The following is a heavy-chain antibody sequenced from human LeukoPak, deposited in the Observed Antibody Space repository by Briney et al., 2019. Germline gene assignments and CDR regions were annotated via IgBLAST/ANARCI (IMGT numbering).Heavy chain of an antibody. D-gene: IGHD4-17*01. CDR3: ARGGLRSYHTHRLNWFDP. CDR2: IYHSGIT. CDR1: GYSISTGYY. J-gene: IGHJ5*02. Sequence: PSETLSLTCTVSGYSISTGYYWGWIRQPPGKGLEWIGSIYHSGITYYNPSLVSRFTISVDTSKNQFSLKLSSVTAADTAVYYCARGGLRSYHTHRLNWFDPWGQGTLVTVSS. V-gene: IGHV4-38-2*02.